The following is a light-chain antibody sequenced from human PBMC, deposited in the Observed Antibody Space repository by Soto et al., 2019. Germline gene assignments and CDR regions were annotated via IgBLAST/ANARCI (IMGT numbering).Light chain of an antibody. CDR3: QSFDTSLNGLI. CDR1: NSNIGAGYR. J-gene: IGLJ2*01. V-gene: IGLV1-40*01. Sequence: QSVLTQPPSVTGAPGQRVTISCTGNNSNIGAGYRVHWYRXFPHTGPKLLIYGTSNRPSGVPDRFSGSKSGTSASLAITGLQXEDEADYYCQSFDTSLNGLIFGGGTKLTVL. CDR2: GTS.